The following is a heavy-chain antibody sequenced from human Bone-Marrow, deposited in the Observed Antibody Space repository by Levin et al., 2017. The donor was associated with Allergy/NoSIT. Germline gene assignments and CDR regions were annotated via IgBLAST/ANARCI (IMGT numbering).Heavy chain of an antibody. D-gene: IGHD6-19*01. V-gene: IGHV1-69*06. Sequence: ASVKVSCKASGGTFSSYAISWVRQAPGQGLEWMGGIIPIFGTANYAQKFQGRVTITADKSTSTAYMELSSLRSEDTAVYYCARGTPSSGWYSGWGQGTLVTVSS. CDR3: ARGTPSSGWYSG. J-gene: IGHJ4*02. CDR2: IIPIFGTA. CDR1: GGTFSSYA.